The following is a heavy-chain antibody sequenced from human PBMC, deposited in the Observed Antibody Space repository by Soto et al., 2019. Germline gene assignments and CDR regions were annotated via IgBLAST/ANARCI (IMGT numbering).Heavy chain of an antibody. Sequence: SETLSLTCTVSCGSISSGGDYWSLIRQHPGKGLEWIGYIYYSGSTYYNPSLKSRVTISVDTSKNQFSLKLSSVTAADTAVYYCARRLPGDYGHWFDPWGQGILVTVS. CDR1: CGSISSGGDY. V-gene: IGHV4-31*03. CDR3: ARRLPGDYGHWFDP. D-gene: IGHD4-17*01. J-gene: IGHJ5*02. CDR2: IYYSGST.